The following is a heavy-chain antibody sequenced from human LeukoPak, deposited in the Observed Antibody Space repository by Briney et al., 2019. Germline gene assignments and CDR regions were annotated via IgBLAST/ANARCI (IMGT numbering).Heavy chain of an antibody. CDR3: ARALGYCSGGSCYSSWFDP. Sequence: SVKVSCKASEGTFSSYAISWVRQAPGQGLEWMGGIIPIFGTANYAQKFQGRVTITTDESTSTAYMELSSLRSEDTAVYYCARALGYCSGGSCYSSWFDPWGQGTLVTVSS. CDR1: EGTFSSYA. CDR2: IIPIFGTA. D-gene: IGHD2-15*01. V-gene: IGHV1-69*05. J-gene: IGHJ5*02.